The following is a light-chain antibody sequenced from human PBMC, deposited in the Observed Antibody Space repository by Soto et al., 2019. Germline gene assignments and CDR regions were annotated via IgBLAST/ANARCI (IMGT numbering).Light chain of an antibody. CDR1: QSVSSSY. Sequence: EIVLTQSPGTLSLSPGERATLSCRASQSVSSSYLAWYQQKPGQAPRLLIYGASSRATGIPDRFSGSGPGTDFTLTISRLEPEDFAVYYCQQYGSSSTFGQGTRLVIK. CDR2: GAS. J-gene: IGKJ5*01. V-gene: IGKV3-20*01. CDR3: QQYGSSST.